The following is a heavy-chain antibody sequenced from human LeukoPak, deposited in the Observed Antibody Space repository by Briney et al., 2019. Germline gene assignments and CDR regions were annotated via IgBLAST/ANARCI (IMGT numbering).Heavy chain of an antibody. CDR1: GFTFSSYA. V-gene: IGHV3-23*01. J-gene: IGHJ4*02. Sequence: GGSLRLSCAASGFTFSSYAMSWVRQAPGKGLEWVSAISGSGGSTYYADSVKGRFTISRDNSKNTLYLQMNSLRAEDTAVYYCAKDLSYYDFWSGYYTGINYFDYWAQGTLVTVSS. CDR2: ISGSGGST. D-gene: IGHD3-3*01. CDR3: AKDLSYYDFWSGYYTGINYFDY.